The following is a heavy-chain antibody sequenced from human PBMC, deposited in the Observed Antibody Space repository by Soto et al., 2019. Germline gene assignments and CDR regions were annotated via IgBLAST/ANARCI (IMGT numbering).Heavy chain of an antibody. V-gene: IGHV4-30-4*01. Sequence: SETLSLTCTVFGGSVSIGDYLWSWIRQRPGKGLEWIGYIHDSGNTYYNPSLKSRVTISLDTSKNQFSLKVTSMTAADTAVYFCARPRGGDSGDYASLFDRWGQGDLVTVSS. CDR2: IHDSGNT. CDR3: ARPRGGDSGDYASLFDR. J-gene: IGHJ5*02. D-gene: IGHD4-17*01. CDR1: GGSVSIGDYL.